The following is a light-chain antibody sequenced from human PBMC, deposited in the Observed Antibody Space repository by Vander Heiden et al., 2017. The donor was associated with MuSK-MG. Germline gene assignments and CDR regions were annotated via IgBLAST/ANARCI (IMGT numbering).Light chain of an antibody. CDR2: SNN. CDR3: AAWDDSLSGRV. Sequence: QSLLTQPPSASGTPGQRVPISCSGSSSNIGSNYVYWYQQLPGTAPKLLIYSNNQRPSGVPDRFSGSKSGTSASLAISGLRSEDEADYYCAAWDDSLSGRVFGTGTKVTVL. CDR1: SSNIGSNY. V-gene: IGLV1-47*02. J-gene: IGLJ1*01.